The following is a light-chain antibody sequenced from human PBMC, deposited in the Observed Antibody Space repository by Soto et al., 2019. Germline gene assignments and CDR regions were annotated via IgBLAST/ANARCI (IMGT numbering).Light chain of an antibody. CDR2: GAS. J-gene: IGKJ1*01. CDR1: QSATSYY. V-gene: IGKV3-20*01. Sequence: EIVLTQSPATLSVSPGERSTLSCGSRQSATSYYLSWYQQKPGQAPRLLIFGASIRVTGIPDRFIGSGSGTDFTLTISRLEPEDFAVYYCQHYVTSLTTFGQGTKVDI. CDR3: QHYVTSLTT.